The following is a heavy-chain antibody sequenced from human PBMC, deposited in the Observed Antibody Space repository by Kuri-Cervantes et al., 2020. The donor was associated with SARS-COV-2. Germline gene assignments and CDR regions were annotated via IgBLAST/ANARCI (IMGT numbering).Heavy chain of an antibody. CDR1: GFTFSRYA. CDR3: AREGTGMVGLDL. D-gene: IGHD5-18*01. J-gene: IGHJ5*02. Sequence: GGSLRLSCAASGFTFSRYAINWVRQAPGEGLEWISYISGSSSTKYYPDSVKGRFTISRDNAKNSLYLQMNSLSDEDTAVYYCAREGTGMVGLDLWGQGTQVTVSS. CDR2: ISGSSSTK. V-gene: IGHV3-48*02.